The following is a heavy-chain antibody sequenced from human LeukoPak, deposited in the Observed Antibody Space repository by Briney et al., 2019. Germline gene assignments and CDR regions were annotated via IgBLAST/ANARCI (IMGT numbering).Heavy chain of an antibody. Sequence: SSETLSLTCAVSGHSISSGYYWGWIRQPPGQGLEWIGSIYHSGSTYYSPSLKSRVTISVVTSKNKFSLKLSSVTAADTTVDYCSRGDNYFWSGYYKGKAFEIWGHVTMVSVSS. D-gene: IGHD3-3*01. CDR3: SRGDNYFWSGYYKGKAFEI. V-gene: IGHV4-38-2*01. CDR2: IYHSGST. J-gene: IGHJ3*02. CDR1: GHSISSGYY.